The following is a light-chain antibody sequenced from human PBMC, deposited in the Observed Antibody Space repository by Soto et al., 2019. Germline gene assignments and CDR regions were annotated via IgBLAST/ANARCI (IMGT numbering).Light chain of an antibody. CDR2: WTS. CDR1: QNILHSPNNQNA. V-gene: IGKV4-1*01. J-gene: IGKJ4*01. Sequence: DIVMTQSPDSLAVSLGARATITFKSRQNILHSPNNQNALVWYQKKPGQPPKLLISWTSTRESGVPDRFSGSGSGTDFSLTIRGLQAEDGAIYYCQQFYTTPTFGGGTKVEIK. CDR3: QQFYTTPT.